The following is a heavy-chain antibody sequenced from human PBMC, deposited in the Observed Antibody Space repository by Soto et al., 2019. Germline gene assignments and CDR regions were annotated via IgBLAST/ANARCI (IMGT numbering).Heavy chain of an antibody. D-gene: IGHD6-19*01. CDR2: IFSNVEK. J-gene: IGHJ6*03. CDR1: DFSLASGKVG. Sequence: HVTLKESGPVLVKPTETLTLTCTVSDFSLASGKVGVTWIRQPPGKALEWLAHIFSNVEKSYRTSLKDRLNISEDTSKSPGVLSLTHVGPADTAPYYCARILFGRSVAGGYFYMDVWGKGTTVTVSS. V-gene: IGHV2-26*01. CDR3: ARILFGRSVAGGYFYMDV.